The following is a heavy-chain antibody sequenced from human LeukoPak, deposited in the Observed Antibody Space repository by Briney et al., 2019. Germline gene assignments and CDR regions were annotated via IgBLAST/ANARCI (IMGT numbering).Heavy chain of an antibody. CDR2: IYDSGST. V-gene: IGHV4-39*01. CDR1: GGSIRSSYYY. CDR3: AGSYDYVWGSYPSAYYD. D-gene: IGHD3-16*01. J-gene: IGHJ4*02. Sequence: KPSETLSLTCTVSGGSIRSSYYYWGWIRQPPGKGLEWMGSIYDSGSTYYNPSLKSRVTISVDTSKNQFSLKLNSVTAADTAVYYCAGSYDYVWGSYPSAYYDWGQGTLVTVSS.